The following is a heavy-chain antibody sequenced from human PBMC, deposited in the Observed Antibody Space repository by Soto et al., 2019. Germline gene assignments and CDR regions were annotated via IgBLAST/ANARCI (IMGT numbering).Heavy chain of an antibody. V-gene: IGHV1-18*01. CDR2: ISPYNGDT. CDR3: ARDRVEGYCRGGSCYSPGY. D-gene: IGHD2-15*01. CDR1: GYTFTSHG. Sequence: QVQLVQSGAEMKKSGASVKVSCKASGYTFTSHGISWVRQAPGQGLEWVGWISPYNGDTNYAQKVQDRVSMTTDTSTITAYMELRSLRSDVTAVCYCARDRVEGYCRGGSCYSPGYWGQGTLVTVSS. J-gene: IGHJ4*02.